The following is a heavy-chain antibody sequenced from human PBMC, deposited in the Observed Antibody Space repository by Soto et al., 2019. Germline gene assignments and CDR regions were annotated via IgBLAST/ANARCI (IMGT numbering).Heavy chain of an antibody. V-gene: IGHV1-8*01. CDR2: MNPNSGNT. Sequence: GASVKVSCKASGYAIISYDINWVRQATGKGLEWMGWMNPNSGNTGYAQNLQGRVTMTRNTSISTAYMELSSLRSEDTAVYYCARGPTLNYYYYYMDVWGKGTTVTVSS. J-gene: IGHJ6*03. CDR3: ARGPTLNYYYYYMDV. CDR1: GYAIISYD.